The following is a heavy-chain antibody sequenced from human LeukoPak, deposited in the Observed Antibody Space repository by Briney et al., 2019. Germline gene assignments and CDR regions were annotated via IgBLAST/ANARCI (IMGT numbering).Heavy chain of an antibody. CDR3: ARRTSYCSSTSCYYYFDY. J-gene: IGHJ4*02. CDR1: VGSISSSY. Sequence: SETLSLTCTVSVGSISSSYWSWIPQPPGKGLEWSGYVYTSGSTNYNAALKSRVTISVDTSKNKFSLKLSSVTAADTAVYYCARRTSYCSSTSCYYYFDYWGQGTLVTVSS. CDR2: VYTSGST. D-gene: IGHD2-2*01. V-gene: IGHV4-4*09.